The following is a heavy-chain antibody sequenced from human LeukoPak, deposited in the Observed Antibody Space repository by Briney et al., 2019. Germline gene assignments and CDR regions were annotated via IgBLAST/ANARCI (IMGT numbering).Heavy chain of an antibody. V-gene: IGHV1-8*01. CDR3: ARDNSVGDTAWWFDP. CDR1: GYTFTTYD. J-gene: IGHJ5*02. Sequence: ASVKVSCKASGYTFTTYDIHWVRQATGQGLEWMGWINPNRGNTGYAQKFQGRLSLTRDMSTSTDYMELSSLRSEDTAVYYCARDNSVGDTAWWFDPWGQGTLVTVSS. CDR2: INPNRGNT. D-gene: IGHD1-26*01.